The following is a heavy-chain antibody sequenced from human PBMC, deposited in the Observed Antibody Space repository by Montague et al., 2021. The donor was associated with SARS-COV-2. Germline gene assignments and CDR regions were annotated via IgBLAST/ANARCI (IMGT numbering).Heavy chain of an antibody. D-gene: IGHD2-21*01. CDR3: ARRGGGEVFARFMYWYFDV. J-gene: IGHJ2*01. Sequence: SETLSLTRSVSGVSINNYYWGWVRQSPGKGLEWIGYIYYSGSVTTSYNPSLKSRVSISVDTSENQFSLKLTSVTAADTAVYYCARRGGGEVFARFMYWYFDVWSRGSLVTVSS. CDR1: GVSINNYY. V-gene: IGHV4-59*13. CDR2: IYYSGSVTT.